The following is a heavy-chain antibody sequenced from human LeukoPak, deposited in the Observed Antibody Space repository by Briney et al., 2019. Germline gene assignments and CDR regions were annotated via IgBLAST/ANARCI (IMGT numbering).Heavy chain of an antibody. V-gene: IGHV3-30*02. CDR1: GFTFSSYG. D-gene: IGHD3-10*01. CDR3: AKRGVRGRPFNYYYYMDV. Sequence: GGSLRLSCAASGFTFSSYGMSWVRQAPGKGLEWVAFIRYDGSNKYYADSVKGRFTISRDNSKNTLYLQMNSLRAEDTAVYYCAKRGVRGRPFNYYYYMDVWGKGTTVTISS. J-gene: IGHJ6*03. CDR2: IRYDGSNK.